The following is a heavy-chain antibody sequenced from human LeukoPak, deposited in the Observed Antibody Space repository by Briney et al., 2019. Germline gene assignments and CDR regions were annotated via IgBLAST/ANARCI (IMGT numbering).Heavy chain of an antibody. CDR3: ATVPIDGPTTYYIDY. V-gene: IGHV3-30*01. CDR2: LSFDGSNI. Sequence: PGRSLRLSCAASGFNFRTYAMHWVRQAPGKGLEWVAVLSFDGSNIYYADSVKGRFTISRDNSKHTLYLQMNSLRAEDTAVYYCATVPIDGPTTYYIDYWGQETLVTASS. J-gene: IGHJ4*02. D-gene: IGHD1-14*01. CDR1: GFNFRTYA.